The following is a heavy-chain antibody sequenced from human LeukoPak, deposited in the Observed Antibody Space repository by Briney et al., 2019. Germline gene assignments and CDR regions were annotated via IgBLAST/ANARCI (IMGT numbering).Heavy chain of an antibody. J-gene: IGHJ5*02. CDR3: ARAPYYGSNWFDP. V-gene: IGHV3-33*01. CDR1: GFTFSSYG. D-gene: IGHD3-10*01. Sequence: GGSLILSCAASGFTFSSYGMHWVRQAPGKGLEWVAVIWYDGSNKYYADSVKGRFTISRDNSKNTLYLQMNSLRAEDTAVYYCARAPYYGSNWFDPWGQGTLVTVSS. CDR2: IWYDGSNK.